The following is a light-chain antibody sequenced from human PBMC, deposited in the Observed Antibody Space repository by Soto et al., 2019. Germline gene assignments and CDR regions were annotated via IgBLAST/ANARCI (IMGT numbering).Light chain of an antibody. J-gene: IGKJ1*01. CDR3: QQYGSSRT. Sequence: EIVLTQSPGTLSLSPGERATLSCRASQSVSSSYLAWYQQKPGQAPRLLIYGASSRATGNPDRFGGSGSGTDLTHTSSRLERGDLAVYDCQQYGSSRTFGQRTKVEIK. CDR2: GAS. CDR1: QSVSSSY. V-gene: IGKV3-20*01.